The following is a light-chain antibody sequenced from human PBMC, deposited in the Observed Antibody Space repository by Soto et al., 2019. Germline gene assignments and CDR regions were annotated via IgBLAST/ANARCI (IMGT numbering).Light chain of an antibody. CDR2: GAS. CDR3: QQYDTSPPLT. J-gene: IGKJ4*01. Sequence: EIVLTQSPGTLSLSPGDRATLSCRASQSVTSNYLAWYQQKPGQAPRLLLYGASRRAIGIPDRFSGSGSGTDFTLTISRLEPEDFAVYYCQQYDTSPPLTFDGGTKVEIK. CDR1: QSVTSNY. V-gene: IGKV3-20*01.